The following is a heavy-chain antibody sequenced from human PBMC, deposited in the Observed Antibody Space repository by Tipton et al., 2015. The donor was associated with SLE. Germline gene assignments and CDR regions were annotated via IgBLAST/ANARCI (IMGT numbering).Heavy chain of an antibody. CDR1: GGTLSGYG. V-gene: IGHV1-69*01. J-gene: IGHJ6*02. Sequence: QVQLVQSGAEVKKPGSSVRISCAASGGTLSGYGISLVRQAPGQGLEWMGGTMAVWGFVHYAQRFQGRATISADDSADTADLELNNLRIEDTAVYYCARGLASRFTGTSKFFFHGLDVWGRGTTIIVSS. CDR2: TMAVWGFV. CDR3: ARGLASRFTGTSKFFFHGLDV. D-gene: IGHD1-7*01.